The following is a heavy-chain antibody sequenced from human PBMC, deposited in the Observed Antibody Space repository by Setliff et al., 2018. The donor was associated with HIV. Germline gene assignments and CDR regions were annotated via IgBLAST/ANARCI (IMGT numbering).Heavy chain of an antibody. Sequence: ASVKVSCKASGYTFTSDYIHWVRQAPGQGLEWMGIINPSGGSTSYAQKFQGRVTITRDTSASTVYMELSSLKSEDTAVYYCARPRAQYYYGMDVWGQGTTVTVSS. CDR2: INPSGGST. J-gene: IGHJ6*02. CDR3: ARPRAQYYYGMDV. CDR1: GYTFTSDY. V-gene: IGHV1-46*01.